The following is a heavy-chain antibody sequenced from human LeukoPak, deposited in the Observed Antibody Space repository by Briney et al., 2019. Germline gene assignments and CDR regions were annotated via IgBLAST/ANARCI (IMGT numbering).Heavy chain of an antibody. Sequence: PGGSLRLSCAASGFTFSSYAMHWVRQAPGKGLEWVAVISYDGSNKYYADSVKGRFTISRDNSKNTLYLQMNSLRAEDTALYYCARMRYQLLYYFDYWGQGTLVTVSS. V-gene: IGHV3-30*04. J-gene: IGHJ4*02. CDR1: GFTFSSYA. CDR2: ISYDGSNK. D-gene: IGHD2-2*01. CDR3: ARMRYQLLYYFDY.